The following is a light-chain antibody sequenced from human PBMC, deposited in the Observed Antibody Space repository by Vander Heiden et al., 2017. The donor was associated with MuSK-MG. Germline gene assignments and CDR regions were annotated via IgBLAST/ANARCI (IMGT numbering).Light chain of an antibody. Sequence: ETVLTQSPATLSLSPGERATLSCRASQTVTSYLAWYQQKPGQAPRLLIYDASNRATGIPARFSGSGSGTEFTLTISSLESEDFAVYYCQYYHARPPVTFGQGTRLEIK. CDR3: QYYHARPPVT. J-gene: IGKJ5*01. CDR1: QTVTSY. V-gene: IGKV3-11*01. CDR2: DAS.